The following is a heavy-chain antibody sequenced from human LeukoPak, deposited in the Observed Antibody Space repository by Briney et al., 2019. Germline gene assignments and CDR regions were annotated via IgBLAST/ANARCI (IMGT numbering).Heavy chain of an antibody. CDR1: GGSFSGYY. CDR3: ARVTYYDYVWGSYRYDYFDY. V-gene: IGHV4-34*01. J-gene: IGHJ4*02. D-gene: IGHD3-16*02. CDR2: INNSGST. Sequence: SETLSLTCAVYGGSFSGYYWSWIRQPPGKGLEWIGEINNSGSTNYNPSLKSRVTISVDTSKNQFSLKLSSVTAADTAVYYCARVTYYDYVWGSYRYDYFDYWGQGTLVTVSS.